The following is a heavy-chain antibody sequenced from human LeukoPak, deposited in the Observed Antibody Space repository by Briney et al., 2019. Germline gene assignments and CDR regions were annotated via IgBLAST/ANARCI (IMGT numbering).Heavy chain of an antibody. CDR3: ARDWGWGYCSGGSCYDVYYYYGMDV. D-gene: IGHD2-15*01. J-gene: IGHJ6*02. CDR1: GGSISSYY. V-gene: IGHV4-59*12. Sequence: SETLSLTCTVSGGSISSYYWSWIRQPPGKGLEWIGYIYYSGSTNYNPSLKSRVTISVDTSKNQFSLKLSSVTTADTAVYYCARDWGWGYCSGGSCYDVYYYYGMDVWGQGTTVTVSS. CDR2: IYYSGST.